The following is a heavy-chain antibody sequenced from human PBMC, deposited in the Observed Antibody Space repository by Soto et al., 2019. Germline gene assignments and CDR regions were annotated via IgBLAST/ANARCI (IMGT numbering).Heavy chain of an antibody. V-gene: IGHV3-21*01. CDR3: ARESIAARPDY. J-gene: IGHJ4*02. D-gene: IGHD6-6*01. Sequence: GGSLRLSCAASGFTFSSYSMNWVRQAPGKGLGWVSSISSSSSYIYYADSVKGRFTISRDNAKNSLYLQMNSLRAEDTAVYYCARESIAARPDYWGQGTLVTVSS. CDR1: GFTFSSYS. CDR2: ISSSSSYI.